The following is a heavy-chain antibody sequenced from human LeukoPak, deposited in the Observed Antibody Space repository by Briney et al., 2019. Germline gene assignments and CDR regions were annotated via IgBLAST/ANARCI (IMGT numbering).Heavy chain of an antibody. D-gene: IGHD4-17*01. CDR3: ARDDPYGDYVRY. CDR2: INHSGST. V-gene: IGHV4-34*01. Sequence: SETLSLTCAVYGGSFSGYYWSWIRQPPGKGLEWIGEINHSGSTNYNPSLKSRVTISVDTSKNQFSLKLSSVTAADTAVYYCARDDPYGDYVRYWGQGTLVTVSS. J-gene: IGHJ4*02. CDR1: GGSFSGYY.